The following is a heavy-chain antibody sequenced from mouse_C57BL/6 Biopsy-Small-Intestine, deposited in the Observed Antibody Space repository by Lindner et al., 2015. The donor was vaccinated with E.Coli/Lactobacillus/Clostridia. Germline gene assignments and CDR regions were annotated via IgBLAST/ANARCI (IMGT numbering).Heavy chain of an antibody. Sequence: VQLQESGAELVRPGTSVKVSCKASGYAFTNYLIAWIKQRPGQGLEWIGVINPGSGGSNYNEKFKGKATLTADTSSSTAYMQLSSLTSEDSAVYFCARGTHYVSSYGGFPYWGQGTLVTVSA. V-gene: IGHV1-54*01. CDR3: ARGTHYVSSYGGFPY. D-gene: IGHD1-1*01. CDR2: INPGSGGS. CDR1: GYAFTNYL. J-gene: IGHJ3*01.